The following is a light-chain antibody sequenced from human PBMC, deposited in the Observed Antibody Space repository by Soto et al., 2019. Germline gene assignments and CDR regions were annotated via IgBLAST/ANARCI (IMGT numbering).Light chain of an antibody. CDR1: SRDVGGPDY. V-gene: IGLV2-14*03. J-gene: IGLJ3*02. CDR2: DVT. CDR3: SSYTTLNTWV. Sequence: SALTQPASVSGSPGQSITISCTGTSRDVGGPDYVSWYQQHPGTAPKLLIYDVTRWPSGASGRFSGSKSGNTASLTISGLQAEDEAYYYCSSYTTLNTWVFGGGTKLTVL.